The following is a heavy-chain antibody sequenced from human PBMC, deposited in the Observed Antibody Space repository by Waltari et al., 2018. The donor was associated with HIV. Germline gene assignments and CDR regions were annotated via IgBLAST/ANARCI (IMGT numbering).Heavy chain of an antibody. CDR2: IKRDGSEK. V-gene: IGHV3-7*01. CDR1: GFTFSNYW. D-gene: IGHD3-3*02. J-gene: IGHJ4*02. CDR3: ARDEISYFDY. Sequence: EVQLVESGGGWVQPGGSLGLSCAASGFTFSNYWMSWVRQAPGKGLEWVANIKRDGSEKHYVDSVKGRFTVSRDNAKNSLYLQINSLRAEDTAVYYCARDEISYFDYWGQGTLVTVSS.